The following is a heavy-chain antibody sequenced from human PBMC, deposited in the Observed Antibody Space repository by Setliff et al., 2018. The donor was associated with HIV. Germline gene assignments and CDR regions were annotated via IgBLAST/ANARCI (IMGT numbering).Heavy chain of an antibody. V-gene: IGHV3-49*04. CDR2: IRTKVYGGTT. D-gene: IGHD6-19*01. CDR1: GFTFSNAW. CDR3: TRGRDIAVAAVNDY. J-gene: IGHJ4*02. Sequence: PGGSLRLSCVASGFTFSNAWMNWVRQAPGKGLEWVGFIRTKVYGGTTEYAASVKGRFTISRDDSKSIAYLQMNSLKTDDTAVYYCTRGRDIAVAAVNDYWGQGTLVTVSS.